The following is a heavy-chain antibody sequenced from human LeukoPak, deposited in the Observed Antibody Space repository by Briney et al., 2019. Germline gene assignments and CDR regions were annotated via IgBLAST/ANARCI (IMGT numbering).Heavy chain of an antibody. Sequence: GGSLRLSCAASVFTFSTYWMSSVRQAPGKGLEWVANINQDGSERYLVDSVKGRFTISRDNVKNSLFLQMNSLRAEDTAVYYCARAVAARSFYFDYWGQGTLVTVSS. V-gene: IGHV3-7*01. D-gene: IGHD4-23*01. J-gene: IGHJ4*02. CDR3: ARAVAARSFYFDY. CDR1: VFTFSTYW. CDR2: INQDGSER.